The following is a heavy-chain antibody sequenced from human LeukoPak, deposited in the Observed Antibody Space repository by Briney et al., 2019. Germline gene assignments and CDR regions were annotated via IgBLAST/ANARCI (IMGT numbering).Heavy chain of an antibody. J-gene: IGHJ4*02. CDR2: ISSDSSII. D-gene: IGHD3-22*01. CDR1: GFTFNTYS. CDR3: ARDFRYYDSSGYTH. Sequence: GGSLRLSCAASGFTFNTYSMHWVRQAPGKGLEWISYISSDSSIIFYADSVQGRFTISRDNAKNSLYLEMKSPGAEDTAVYYCARDFRYYDSSGYTHWGQGTLVTVSS. V-gene: IGHV3-48*01.